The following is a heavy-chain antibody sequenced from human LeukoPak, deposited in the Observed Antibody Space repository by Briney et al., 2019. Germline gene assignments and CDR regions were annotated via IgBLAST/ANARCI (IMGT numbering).Heavy chain of an antibody. J-gene: IGHJ6*03. D-gene: IGHD6-6*01. V-gene: IGHV1-2*02. CDR2: INPNSGGT. CDR1: GYTFTGYY. Sequence: ASVKVSCKASGYTFTGYYMHWVRQAPGQGLEWMGWINPNSGGTNYAQKFQGRVTMTRDTSISTAYMELSRLRSDDTAVYYCARDRSSSSPIYYYMDVWGKGTTVTVSS. CDR3: ARDRSSSSPIYYYMDV.